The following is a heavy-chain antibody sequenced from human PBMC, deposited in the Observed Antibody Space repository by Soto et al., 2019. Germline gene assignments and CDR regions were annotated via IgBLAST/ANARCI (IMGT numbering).Heavy chain of an antibody. D-gene: IGHD3-10*01. J-gene: IGHJ5*01. Sequence: QVQLVQSGAEVKKPGASVKVSCTGSGYTFRSYDIHWVRQATGQGLEWMGWVNPNTGNTGYAQKFKGRVTMTRDMSTSSAYMEVNSLTSEDTAIYYCARAYGAGSFDFWGQGTLVSVSS. CDR2: VNPNTGNT. V-gene: IGHV1-8*01. CDR3: ARAYGAGSFDF. CDR1: GYTFRSYD.